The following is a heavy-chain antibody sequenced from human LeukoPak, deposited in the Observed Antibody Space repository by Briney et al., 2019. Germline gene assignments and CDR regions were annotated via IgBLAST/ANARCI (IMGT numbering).Heavy chain of an antibody. J-gene: IGHJ5*02. Sequence: GASVKVSFKASGYTFTSYAMHWVRQAPGQRLEWMGWINAGNGNTKYSQKFQGRVTITRDTSASTAYMELSSLRSEDTAVYYCARGGSGYVFPWFDPWGQGTLVTVSS. CDR3: ARGGSGYVFPWFDP. CDR1: GYTFTSYA. CDR2: INAGNGNT. V-gene: IGHV1-3*01. D-gene: IGHD5-12*01.